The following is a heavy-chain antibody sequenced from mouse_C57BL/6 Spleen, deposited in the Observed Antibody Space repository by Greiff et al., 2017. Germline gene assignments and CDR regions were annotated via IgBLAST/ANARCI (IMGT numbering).Heavy chain of an antibody. CDR2: IHPNSGST. Sequence: VKLQQPGAELVKPGASVKLSCKASGYTFTSYWMHWVKQRPGQGLEWIGMIHPNSGSTNYNEKFKSKATLTVDKSSSTAYMQLSSLTSEDSAVYYCARRGYDLFYYAMDYWGQGTSVTVSS. CDR1: GYTFTSYW. J-gene: IGHJ4*01. V-gene: IGHV1-64*01. D-gene: IGHD2-2*01. CDR3: ARRGYDLFYYAMDY.